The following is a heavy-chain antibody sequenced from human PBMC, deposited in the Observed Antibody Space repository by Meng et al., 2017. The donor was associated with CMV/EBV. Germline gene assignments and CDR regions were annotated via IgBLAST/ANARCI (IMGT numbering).Heavy chain of an antibody. CDR1: GASTKNYN. J-gene: IGHJ4*02. CDR3: AGSRPGGGACDY. V-gene: IGHV4-4*07. Sequence: QESCPGRVKPSETLSLTCLVSGASTKNYNWNWFRQPAGQGLEWIGLIQVIGHTVYNPSLKSRVTVSLDASKSQFSLTLNSVTAADTATYYCAGSRPGGGACDYWGQGILVTVSS. CDR2: IQVIGHT. D-gene: IGHD3-16*01.